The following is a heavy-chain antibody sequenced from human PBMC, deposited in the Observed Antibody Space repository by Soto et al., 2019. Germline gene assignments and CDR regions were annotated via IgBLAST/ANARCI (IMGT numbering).Heavy chain of an antibody. J-gene: IGHJ4*02. CDR2: IYYSGST. CDR3: ARHKVGFGYFDY. V-gene: IGHV4-31*03. CDR1: GGSISSGGYY. Sequence: SETLSLTCTVPGGSISSGGYYWSWIRQHPGKGLEWIGYIYYSGSTYYNPSLKSRVTISVDTSKNQFSLKLSSVTAADTAVYYCARHKVGFGYFDYWGQGTLVTVSS. D-gene: IGHD3-16*01.